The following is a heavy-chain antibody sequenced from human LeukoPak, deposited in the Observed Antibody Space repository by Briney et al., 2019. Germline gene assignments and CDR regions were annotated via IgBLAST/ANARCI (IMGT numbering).Heavy chain of an antibody. CDR1: GFTFSNYA. Sequence: GGSLRLSCAASGFTFSNYAMSWVRQAPGKGLEWVSGISGSDGSTYYADSVKGRFTISRDNSKNTLYLQMNSLRAEDTAVYYCARAGNTRFDYWGQGTMVTVSS. V-gene: IGHV3-23*01. D-gene: IGHD2/OR15-2a*01. CDR2: ISGSDGST. J-gene: IGHJ4*02. CDR3: ARAGNTRFDY.